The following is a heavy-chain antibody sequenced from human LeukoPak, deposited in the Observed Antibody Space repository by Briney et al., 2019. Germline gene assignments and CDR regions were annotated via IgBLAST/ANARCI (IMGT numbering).Heavy chain of an antibody. CDR3: ARERGEGLIDY. V-gene: IGHV1-8*02. Sequence: ASVKVSCKASGYTFTSYGISWVRQAPGRGLEWMGWMNPNSGNTGYAQKFQGRVTMTRNTSISTAYMELSSLRSEDTAVYYCARERGEGLIDYWGQGTLVTVSS. D-gene: IGHD3-16*01. J-gene: IGHJ4*02. CDR1: GYTFTSYG. CDR2: MNPNSGNT.